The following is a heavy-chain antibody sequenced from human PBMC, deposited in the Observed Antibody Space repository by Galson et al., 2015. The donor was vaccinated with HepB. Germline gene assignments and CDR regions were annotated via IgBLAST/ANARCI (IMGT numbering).Heavy chain of an antibody. D-gene: IGHD2-8*02. CDR2: INPPRGDT. CDR1: GYTFSDHY. V-gene: IGHV1-2*02. Sequence: SVKVSCKASGYTFSDHYIHWVRQAPGQGPEWMGWINPPRGDTNYAQKFQGRVTMTRDTSISTVYMELNSLRSDDTAMYYCARWGGRVVGLLLSHFDYWGQGTPVTVSS. CDR3: ARWGGRVVGLLLSHFDY. J-gene: IGHJ4*02.